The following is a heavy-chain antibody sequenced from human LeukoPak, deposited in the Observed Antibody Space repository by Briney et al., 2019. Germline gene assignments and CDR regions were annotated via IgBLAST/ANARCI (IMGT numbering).Heavy chain of an antibody. CDR1: GGSFSGYY. CDR3: AREDLQFHFDY. J-gene: IGHJ4*02. D-gene: IGHD2-15*01. V-gene: IGHV4-34*01. Sequence: PSETLSLTCAVYGGSFSGYYWSWIRQPPGKGLEWIGEINHSGSTNYNPSLKSRVTISVDTSKNQFSLKLSSVTAADTAVYYCAREDLQFHFDYWGQGTLVTVSS. CDR2: INHSGST.